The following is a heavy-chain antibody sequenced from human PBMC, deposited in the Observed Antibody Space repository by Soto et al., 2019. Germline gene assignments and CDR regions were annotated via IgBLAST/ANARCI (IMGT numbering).Heavy chain of an antibody. Sequence: GGSLRLSCAASGFTFSSYAMSWVRQAPGKGLEWVSAISGSGGSTYYADSVKGRFTISRDNSKNTLYLQMNSLRAEDTAVYYCAKSLYCSSTSCYHEFDYWGQGTLVTVSS. J-gene: IGHJ4*02. CDR2: ISGSGGST. CDR1: GFTFSSYA. CDR3: AKSLYCSSTSCYHEFDY. V-gene: IGHV3-23*01. D-gene: IGHD2-2*01.